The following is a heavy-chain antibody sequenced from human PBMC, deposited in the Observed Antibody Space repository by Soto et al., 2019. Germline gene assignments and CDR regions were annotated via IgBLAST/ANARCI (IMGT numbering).Heavy chain of an antibody. J-gene: IGHJ4*02. CDR1: EYTFTSYV. Sequence: GASVKVSCKASEYTFTSYVMHWVRQAPGQSLGWMGWINAGNGNTKYSQKFQGRVTITRDTSASTAYMELSSLRSEDTAVYYCARSIVVVTALDYWGQATLLTVSS. CDR2: INAGNGNT. V-gene: IGHV1-3*01. CDR3: ARSIVVVTALDY. D-gene: IGHD2-21*02.